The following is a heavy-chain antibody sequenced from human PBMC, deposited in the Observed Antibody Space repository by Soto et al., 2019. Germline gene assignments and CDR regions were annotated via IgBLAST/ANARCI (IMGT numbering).Heavy chain of an antibody. CDR3: AREYFFFQAEDGIRAVGPVSAFLLNRSSDL. V-gene: IGHV1-3*01. D-gene: IGHD2-2*01. J-gene: IGHJ2*01. CDR2: INAGNGNT. Sequence: QRLEWMGWINAGNGNTKYSQKFQGRVTITRDTSASTAYMELSSLRSEDTAVYYCAREYFFFQAEDGIRAVGPVSAFLLNRSSDL.